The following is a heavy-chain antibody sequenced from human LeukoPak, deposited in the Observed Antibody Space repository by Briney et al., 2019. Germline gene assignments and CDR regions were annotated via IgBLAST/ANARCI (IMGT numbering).Heavy chain of an antibody. CDR3: ALSNEAFDSAGYFDY. Sequence: GESLKISCKGSGYTFTNYWVGWVRQMPGKGLEWMGTIYPNDSDSRYNPSFRGQVTISVDRSITTAYLLWKSLKASDTTIYYCALSNEAFDSAGYFDYWGQGTLVTVSS. J-gene: IGHJ4*02. CDR1: GYTFTNYW. D-gene: IGHD3-22*01. V-gene: IGHV5-51*01. CDR2: IYPNDSDS.